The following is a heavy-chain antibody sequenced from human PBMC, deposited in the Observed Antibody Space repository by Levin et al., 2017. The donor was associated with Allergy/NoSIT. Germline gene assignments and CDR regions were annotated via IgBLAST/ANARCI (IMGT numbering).Heavy chain of an antibody. Sequence: GESLKISCAASGFTFSSYAMSWVRQAPGKGLEWVSAISGSGGSTYYADSVKGRFTISRDNSKNTLYLQMNSLRAEDTAVYYCAKGVAPIAVAPFDYWGQGTLVTVSS. J-gene: IGHJ4*02. CDR2: ISGSGGST. CDR3: AKGVAPIAVAPFDY. V-gene: IGHV3-23*01. D-gene: IGHD6-19*01. CDR1: GFTFSSYA.